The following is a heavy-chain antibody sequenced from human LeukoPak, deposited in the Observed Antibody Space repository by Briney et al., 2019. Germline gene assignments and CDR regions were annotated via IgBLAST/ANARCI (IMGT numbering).Heavy chain of an antibody. Sequence: GGSLRLSCAASGFTFSNYWMSWVRQAPGKGLEWVANTKQDGSEKYYVGSVKGRFTISRDNAKNSLYLQMNSLRADDTAVYYCAKLGFLEWLSADYWGQGTLVTVSS. CDR3: AKLGFLEWLSADY. D-gene: IGHD3-3*01. V-gene: IGHV3-7*01. CDR1: GFTFSNYW. CDR2: TKQDGSEK. J-gene: IGHJ4*02.